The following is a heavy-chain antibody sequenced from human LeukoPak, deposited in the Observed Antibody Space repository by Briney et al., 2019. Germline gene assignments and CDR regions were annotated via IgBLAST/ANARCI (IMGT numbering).Heavy chain of an antibody. CDR2: IYHTGST. Sequence: PSETLSLTCAVSGYSISSGYYWGWIRQPSGKGLEWIGSIYHTGSTYYNPSLQSRVTISLDSPKNQFSLKLTSVTAADTAVYYCASGGTAVVMALTYYFDTWGQGTPVTVSS. D-gene: IGHD3-22*01. V-gene: IGHV4-38-2*01. CDR1: GYSISSGYY. J-gene: IGHJ4*02. CDR3: ASGGTAVVMALTYYFDT.